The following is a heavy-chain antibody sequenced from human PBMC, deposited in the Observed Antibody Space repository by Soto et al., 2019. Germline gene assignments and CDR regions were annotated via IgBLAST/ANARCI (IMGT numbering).Heavy chain of an antibody. CDR3: ARAMSMVRGVIIKGWFDP. D-gene: IGHD3-10*01. CDR1: GGSISSGDYY. V-gene: IGHV4-30-4*01. J-gene: IGHJ5*02. CDR2: IYYSGST. Sequence: SETLSLTCTVSGGSISSGDYYWSWIRQPPGKGLEWIGYIYYSGSTYYNPSLKSRVTISVDTSKNQFSLKLSSVTAADTAVYYCARAMSMVRGVIIKGWFDPWGQGTLVTAPQ.